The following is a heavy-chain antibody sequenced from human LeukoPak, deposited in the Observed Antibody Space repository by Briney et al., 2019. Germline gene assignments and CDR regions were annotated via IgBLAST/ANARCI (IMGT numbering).Heavy chain of an antibody. Sequence: PSETLSLTCAVYGGSFSGYYWSWIRQPPGKGLEWIGEINHSGSTNYNPSLKSRVTISVDTSKNQFSLKLSSVTAADTAVYYCARSLIWFGEPCYYYYGMDVWGQGTTVTVSS. J-gene: IGHJ6*02. V-gene: IGHV4-34*01. CDR2: INHSGST. CDR3: ARSLIWFGEPCYYYYGMDV. CDR1: GGSFSGYY. D-gene: IGHD3-10*01.